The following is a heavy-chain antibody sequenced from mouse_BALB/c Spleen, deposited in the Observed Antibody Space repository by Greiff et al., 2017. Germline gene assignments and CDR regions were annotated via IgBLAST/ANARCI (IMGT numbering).Heavy chain of an antibody. D-gene: IGHD2-14*01. CDR2: INPSTGYT. CDR3: ARTYYRSYFDY. V-gene: IGHV1-7*01. CDR1: GYTFTSYW. Sequence: QVQLKQSGAELAKPGASVKMSCKASGYTFTSYWMHWVKQRPGQGLEWIGYINPSTGYTEYNQKFKDKATLTADKSSSTAYMQLSSLTSEDSAVYYCARTYYRSYFDYWGQGTTLTVSS. J-gene: IGHJ2*01.